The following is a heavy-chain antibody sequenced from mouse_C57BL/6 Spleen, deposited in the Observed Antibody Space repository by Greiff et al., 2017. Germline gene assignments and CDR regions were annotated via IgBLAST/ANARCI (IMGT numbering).Heavy chain of an antibody. CDR3: ATLYYGSTFY. J-gene: IGHJ2*01. V-gene: IGHV1-26*01. CDR2: INPNNGGT. D-gene: IGHD1-1*01. CDR1: GYTFTDYY. Sequence: EVQLQQSGPELVKPGASVKISCKASGYTFTDYYMNWVKQSHGKSLEWIGDINPNNGGTSYNQKFKGKATLTVDKSSSTAYMELRSLTSEDSAVYYCATLYYGSTFYWGQGTTLTVSS.